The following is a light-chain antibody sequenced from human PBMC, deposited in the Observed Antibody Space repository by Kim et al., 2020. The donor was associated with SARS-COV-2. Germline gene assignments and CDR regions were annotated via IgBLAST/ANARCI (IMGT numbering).Light chain of an antibody. J-gene: IGLJ3*02. Sequence: LRQTAKLTCPGNSNIVGNQGAAWLQQHQGHPPKLLSYRNNNRPSGISERFSASRSGNTASLTITGLQPEDEADYYCSALDSSLSVVFGGGTQLTVL. V-gene: IGLV10-54*02. CDR1: SNIVGNQG. CDR3: SALDSSLSVV. CDR2: RNN.